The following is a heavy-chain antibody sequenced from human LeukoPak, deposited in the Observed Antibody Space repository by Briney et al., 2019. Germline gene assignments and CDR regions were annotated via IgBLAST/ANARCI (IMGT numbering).Heavy chain of an antibody. CDR3: ARGNILTGYEY. D-gene: IGHD3-9*01. CDR1: GFTFSNYD. CDR2: IGFAGDT. Sequence: GGSLRLSCAASGFTFSNYDMHWVRQATGKGLEWVSAIGFAGDTYYSGSVKGRSTISRENAKNFLYLQMNSLRAGDTAVYYCARGNILTGYEYWGQGTLVTVYS. V-gene: IGHV3-13*04. J-gene: IGHJ4*02.